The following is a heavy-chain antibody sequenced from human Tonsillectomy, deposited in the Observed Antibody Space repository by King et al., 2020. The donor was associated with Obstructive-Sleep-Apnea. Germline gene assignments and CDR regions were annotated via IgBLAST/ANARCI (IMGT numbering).Heavy chain of an antibody. D-gene: IGHD1-26*01. J-gene: IGHJ3*02. CDR3: TRYRGGATYDAFDI. CDR1: GFIFGDYA. CDR2: IRREAYGATT. Sequence: VQLVESGGGLVQPGRSLRLSCTATGFIFGDYAVSWFRQAQGKGLDWVSFIRREAYGATTEYAASVKGRFSISRDDSKGIAFLQMNSLKAEDSGVYYCTRYRGGATYDAFDIWGQGTMVTVSS. V-gene: IGHV3-49*03.